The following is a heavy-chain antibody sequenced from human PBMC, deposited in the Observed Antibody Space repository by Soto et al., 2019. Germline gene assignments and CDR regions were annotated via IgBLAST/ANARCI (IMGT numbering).Heavy chain of an antibody. J-gene: IGHJ4*02. CDR2: IYYSGST. CDR1: GGSISSYY. D-gene: IGHD3-10*01. CDR3: ARAMVRGVMGSHFDY. Sequence: QVQLQESGPGLVKPSETLSLTCTVSGGSISSYYWSWIRQPPGKGLEWIGYIYYSGSTNYNPSLKCRVTISVDTSKNQFSLKLSSVTAADTAVYYCARAMVRGVMGSHFDYWGQGTLVTVSS. V-gene: IGHV4-59*08.